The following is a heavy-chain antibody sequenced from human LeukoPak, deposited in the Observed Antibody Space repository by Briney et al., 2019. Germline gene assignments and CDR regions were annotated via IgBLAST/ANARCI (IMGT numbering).Heavy chain of an antibody. CDR1: GFTFSSYW. D-gene: IGHD4-11*01. Sequence: GGSLRLSCAASGFTFSSYWMNWVRQAPGKGLEWVANIKQDGSEKYYVDSVKGRFTISRDNAKNSLYLQMNSLRAEDTAVYYCAKEGAYPIVTYDSWGQGTLVTVS. CDR3: AKEGAYPIVTYDS. J-gene: IGHJ5*01. CDR2: IKQDGSEK. V-gene: IGHV3-7*01.